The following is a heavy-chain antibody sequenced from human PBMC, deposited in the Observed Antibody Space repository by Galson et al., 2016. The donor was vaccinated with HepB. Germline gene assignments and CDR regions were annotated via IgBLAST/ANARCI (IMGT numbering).Heavy chain of an antibody. Sequence: SLRLSCAASGFTFSSYGMHWVRQAPGKGLEWVAVISYDGSNKYYADSVKGRFTISRDNSKTTLYLQMNSLRAEDTAVYYCAKDIRSYGLFGRFDYWGQGTLVTVSS. CDR1: GFTFSSYG. CDR3: AKDIRSYGLFGRFDY. CDR2: ISYDGSNK. J-gene: IGHJ4*02. D-gene: IGHD5-18*01. V-gene: IGHV3-30*18.